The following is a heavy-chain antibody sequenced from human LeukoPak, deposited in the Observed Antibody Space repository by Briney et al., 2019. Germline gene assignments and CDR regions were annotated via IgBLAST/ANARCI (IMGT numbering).Heavy chain of an antibody. CDR3: ARSPGIAVAGQGQYYFDY. CDR1: GYTFTSYY. V-gene: IGHV1-46*01. D-gene: IGHD6-19*01. Sequence: GASVKVSCKASGYTFTSYYMHWVRQAPGQGLEWMGIINPSGGSTSYAQKFQGRVTMTRDTSTSTVYMELSSLRSEDTAVYYCARSPGIAVAGQGQYYFDYWGQGTLVTVSS. J-gene: IGHJ4*02. CDR2: INPSGGST.